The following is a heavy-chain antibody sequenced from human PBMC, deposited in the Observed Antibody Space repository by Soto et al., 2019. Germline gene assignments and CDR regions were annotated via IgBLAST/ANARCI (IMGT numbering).Heavy chain of an antibody. CDR2: IHDSGNT. CDR1: EDSRGIGDYL. Sequence: PVELSCTVFEDSRGIGDYLCAGIRQRTGKGLEWIGYIHDSGNTYYNPSLKSRVTISLDTSKNQFSLKVTSMTAADTAVYFCARPLGWDSGDSASRFDPRAKG. V-gene: IGHV4-30-4*01. CDR3: ARPLGWDSGDSASRFDP. D-gene: IGHD2-21*02. J-gene: IGHJ5*02.